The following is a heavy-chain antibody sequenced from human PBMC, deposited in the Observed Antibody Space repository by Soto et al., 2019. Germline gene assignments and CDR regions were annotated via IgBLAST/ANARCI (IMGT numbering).Heavy chain of an antibody. CDR2: INHSGST. D-gene: IGHD3-3*01. V-gene: IGHV4-34*01. CDR3: ASSYYDFWSGYPGDFQH. Sequence: SETLALTCAVYGGSFSGYYWSWIRQPPGKGLEWIGEINHSGSTNYNPSLKSRVTISVDTSKNQFSLKLSSVTAADTAVYYCASSYYDFWSGYPGDFQHWGQGTLVT. J-gene: IGHJ1*01. CDR1: GGSFSGYY.